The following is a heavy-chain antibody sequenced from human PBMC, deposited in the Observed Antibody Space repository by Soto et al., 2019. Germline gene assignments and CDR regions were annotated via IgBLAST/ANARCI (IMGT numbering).Heavy chain of an antibody. CDR2: TYYRPNP. V-gene: IGHV4-39*01. Sequence: QLQLQESGPGLVKPSETLSLTCSVSGGSIDSSNFYWAWVRQPPGEGLEWIGSTYYRPNPYYNSSLKSRATITVDTAKNRFSLRLNSVTAADTAVYYCARHGAWAPVDDWGQGTLVTVSS. CDR1: GGSIDSSNFY. J-gene: IGHJ4*02. D-gene: IGHD3-16*01. CDR3: ARHGAWAPVDD.